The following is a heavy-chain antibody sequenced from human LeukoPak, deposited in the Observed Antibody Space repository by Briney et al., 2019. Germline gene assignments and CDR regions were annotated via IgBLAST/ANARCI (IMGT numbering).Heavy chain of an antibody. CDR2: IYSGGST. V-gene: IGHV3-23*03. J-gene: IGHJ5*02. D-gene: IGHD2-2*01. CDR1: GFTFSSYA. CDR3: ATSSNAPGNH. Sequence: GGSLRLSCAASGFTFSSYAMSWVRQAPGKGLEWVSVIYSGGSTYYADSVKGRFTISRDNAKNTLYLQMNSLRAEDTAVYYCATSSNAPGNHWGQGTLVTVSS.